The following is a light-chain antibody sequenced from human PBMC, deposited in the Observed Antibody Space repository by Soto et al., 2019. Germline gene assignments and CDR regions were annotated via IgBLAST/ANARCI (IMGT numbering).Light chain of an antibody. Sequence: EIEMTQSPATLSVLPWERATLSCMASQSVGSNFAWYQQSPGQAPRLLIYGASTRATGVPARFSGSGSGTEFTLTISSLQSQDFALYYCQQYNSSPLTFGGGTKVDIK. CDR2: GAS. V-gene: IGKV3-15*01. CDR3: QQYNSSPLT. CDR1: QSVGSN. J-gene: IGKJ4*01.